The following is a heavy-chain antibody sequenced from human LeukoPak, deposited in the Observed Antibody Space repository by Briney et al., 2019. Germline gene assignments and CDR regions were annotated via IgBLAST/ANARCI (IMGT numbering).Heavy chain of an antibody. D-gene: IGHD5-18*01. J-gene: IGHJ4*01. CDR1: GGTFSSYA. V-gene: IGHV1-69*05. CDR3: ASPQNGYSYGYY. CDR2: IIPIFGTA. Sequence: SVKVSCKASGGTFSSYAISWVRQAPGLGLEWMGRIIPIFGTANYAQKFQGRVTITTDESTSTAYMELSSLRSEDTAVYYCASPQNGYSYGYYWGQGTLVTVSS.